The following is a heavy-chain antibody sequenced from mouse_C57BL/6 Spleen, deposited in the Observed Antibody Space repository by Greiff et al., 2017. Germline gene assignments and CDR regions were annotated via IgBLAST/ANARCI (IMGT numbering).Heavy chain of an antibody. Sequence: QVQLQQPGAELVKPGASVKLSCKASGYTFTSYWMHWVKQRPGQGLEWIGLIHPNSGSTNYNEKFKCKATLTVDKYSSKAYMQHSSLTSEYSAVYYCASLSMVPSYDIDYRGQGTTLTVSS. V-gene: IGHV1-64*01. J-gene: IGHJ2*01. D-gene: IGHD2-2*01. CDR2: IHPNSGST. CDR1: GYTFTSYW. CDR3: ASLSMVPSYDIDY.